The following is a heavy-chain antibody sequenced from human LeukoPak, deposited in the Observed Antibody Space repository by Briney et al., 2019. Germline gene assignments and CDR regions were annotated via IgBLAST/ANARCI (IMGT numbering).Heavy chain of an antibody. CDR3: AKGLDVLRYFDWKFDY. Sequence: GGSLRLSCAASGFTFSSYAMSWVRQAPGKGLEWVSAISGSGGSTYYADSVKGRFTISRDNSKNTLYLQMNSLRAEDTAVYYCAKGLDVLRYFDWKFDYWGQGTLATVSS. CDR1: GFTFSSYA. V-gene: IGHV3-23*01. D-gene: IGHD3-9*01. J-gene: IGHJ4*02. CDR2: ISGSGGST.